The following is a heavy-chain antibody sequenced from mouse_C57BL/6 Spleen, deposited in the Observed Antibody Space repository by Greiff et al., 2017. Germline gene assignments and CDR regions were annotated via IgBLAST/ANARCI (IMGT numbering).Heavy chain of an antibody. Sequence: EVNVVESGGGLVKPGGSLKLSCAASGFTFSSYAMSWVRQTPEKRLEWVATISDGGSYTYYPDNVKGRFTISRDNAKNNLYLQMSHLKSEDTAMYYCARERGTVVAFHDYAMDYWGQGTSVTVSS. D-gene: IGHD1-1*01. CDR2: ISDGGSYT. V-gene: IGHV5-4*03. CDR3: ARERGTVVAFHDYAMDY. CDR1: GFTFSSYA. J-gene: IGHJ4*01.